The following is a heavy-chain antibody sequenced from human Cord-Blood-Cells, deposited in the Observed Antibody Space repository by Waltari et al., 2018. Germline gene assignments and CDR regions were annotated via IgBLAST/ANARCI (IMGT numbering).Heavy chain of an antibody. CDR3: AHKLSTSPTFDP. V-gene: IGHV2-5*01. Sequence: QITSKDSGPTRVKLTQTLPLSCTFSGLHLSTSERRVASFRQPPGKALEWLALIYWNDDKRYSPSLKSRLTITKDTSKNQVVLTMTNMDPVDTATYYCAHKLSTSPTFDPWGQGTLVTVSS. CDR1: GLHLSTSERR. D-gene: IGHD1-1*01. J-gene: IGHJ5*02. CDR2: IYWNDDK.